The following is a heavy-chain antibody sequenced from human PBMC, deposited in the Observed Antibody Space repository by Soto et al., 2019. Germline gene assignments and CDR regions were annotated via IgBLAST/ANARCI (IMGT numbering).Heavy chain of an antibody. Sequence: QVQLVQSGAEVKTPGASVKVSCKASGYTFTSYGISWVRQAPGQGLEWMGWISAYNGNTNYAQKLQGRVTMTTDTSTSTADMELRSLRSDDTAVYYCARGIDGAGDYYYYGMDVWGQGTTVTVSS. J-gene: IGHJ6*02. CDR1: GYTFTSYG. CDR3: ARGIDGAGDYYYYGMDV. V-gene: IGHV1-18*01. CDR2: ISAYNGNT. D-gene: IGHD3-3*02.